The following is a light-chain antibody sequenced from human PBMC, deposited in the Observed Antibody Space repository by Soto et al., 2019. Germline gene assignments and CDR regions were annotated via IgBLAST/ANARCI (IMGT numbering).Light chain of an antibody. CDR1: SSDVGGYNY. V-gene: IGLV2-14*01. CDR3: SSYTSSSPL. J-gene: IGLJ1*01. CDR2: DVS. Sequence: QSVLTRPASVSGSPGQSITISCTGTSSDVGGYNYVSWYQQHLGKAPKLMIYDVSNRPSGVSNRFSGSKSGNTASLTISGLQAEDEADYYCSSYTSSSPLFGTGTKVTVL.